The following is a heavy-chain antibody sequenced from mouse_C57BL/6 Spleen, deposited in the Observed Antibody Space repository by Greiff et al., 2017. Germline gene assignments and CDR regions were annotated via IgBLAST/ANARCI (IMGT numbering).Heavy chain of an antibody. V-gene: IGHV1-69*01. CDR2: IDPSDSYT. CDR1: GYTFTSYW. J-gene: IGHJ3*01. Sequence: QVQLQQPGAELVMPGASVKLSCKASGYTFTSYWMHWVKQRPGQGLEWIGEIDPSDSYTNYTPKFKGKTTMTVDTSSSTAYMQHSSLTSEDSAVYYCAVYYDYVGCSYWGQGTLVTVSA. D-gene: IGHD2-4*01. CDR3: AVYYDYVGCSY.